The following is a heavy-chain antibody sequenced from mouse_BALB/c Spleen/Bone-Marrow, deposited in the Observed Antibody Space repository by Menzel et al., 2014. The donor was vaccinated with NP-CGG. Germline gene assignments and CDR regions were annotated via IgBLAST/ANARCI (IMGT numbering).Heavy chain of an antibody. CDR2: INPSNGGT. D-gene: IGHD1-1*01. CDR1: GYTFSSYY. V-gene: IGHV1S81*02. J-gene: IGHJ1*01. Sequence: QVQLKESGAELVKPGASVKLSCKASGYTFSSYYMYWVKQRPGQGLEWIGEINPSNGGTKFNEKFKSKATLTVDKSSSTAYMQLSSLTAEDSAVYDGTRSNYGYWYFDVWGAGTTVTVSS. CDR3: TRSNYGYWYFDV.